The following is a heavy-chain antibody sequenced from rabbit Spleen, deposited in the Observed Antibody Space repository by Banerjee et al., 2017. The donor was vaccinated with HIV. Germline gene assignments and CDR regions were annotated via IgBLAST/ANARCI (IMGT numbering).Heavy chain of an antibody. CDR2: IDPVFGIT. CDR1: GFDFSSYG. Sequence: QEQLVESGGGLVQPGGSLKLSCQASGFDFSSYGVSWVRQAPGKGPEWIGYIDPVFGITYYANWVNGRFSISRENTQNTVSLQMNSLTAADTATYFCARDLTGVIGWNFGWWGPGTLVTV. J-gene: IGHJ4*01. CDR3: ARDLTGVIGWNFGW. D-gene: IGHD1-1*01. V-gene: IGHV1S47*01.